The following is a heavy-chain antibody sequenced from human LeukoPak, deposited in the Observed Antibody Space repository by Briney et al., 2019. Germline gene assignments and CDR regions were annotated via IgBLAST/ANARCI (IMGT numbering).Heavy chain of an antibody. J-gene: IGHJ4*02. CDR3: AREHYDFWSGYYIDY. CDR2: INPNSGGT. Sequence: ASVKVSCKASGYTFTGYYMHWVRQAPGQGLEWMGWINPNSGGTNYAQKFQGRVTMTRDTSISTAYMELSRLRSDDTAVYYCAREHYDFWSGYYIDYWGQGTLVTVSS. D-gene: IGHD3-3*01. CDR1: GYTFTGYY. V-gene: IGHV1-2*02.